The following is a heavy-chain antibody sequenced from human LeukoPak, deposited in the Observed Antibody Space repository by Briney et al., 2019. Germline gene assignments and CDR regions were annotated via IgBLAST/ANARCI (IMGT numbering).Heavy chain of an antibody. V-gene: IGHV3-23*01. CDR3: AKDLGYYGWGSYYEGGRDYYYYMDV. CDR2: ISGSGGST. CDR1: GFTFSGYA. D-gene: IGHD3-10*01. Sequence: GGSLRLSCAASGFTFSGYAMSWVRQAPGKGLEWVSAISGSGGSTYYADSVKGRFTISRDNSKNTLYLQMNSLRAEDTAVYYCAKDLGYYGWGSYYEGGRDYYYYMDVWGKGTTVTVSS. J-gene: IGHJ6*03.